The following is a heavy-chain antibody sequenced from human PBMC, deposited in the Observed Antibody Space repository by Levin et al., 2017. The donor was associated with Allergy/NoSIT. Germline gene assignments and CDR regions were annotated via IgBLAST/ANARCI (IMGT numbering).Heavy chain of an antibody. Sequence: GGSLRLSCAGSGFTFSNYNMNWVRQAPGKGLEWVASMTSSSPYILYADSVKGRFTISRDNAENTLHLQLNSRRVEDTGDYFCARELPQRSPDGFDLWGQGTVVTVSS. J-gene: IGHJ3*01. V-gene: IGHV3-21*06. CDR3: ARELPQRSPDGFDL. CDR2: MTSSSPYI. D-gene: IGHD1-26*01. CDR1: GFTFSNYN.